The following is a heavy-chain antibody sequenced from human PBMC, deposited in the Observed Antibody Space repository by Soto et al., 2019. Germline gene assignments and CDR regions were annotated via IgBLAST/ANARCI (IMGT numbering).Heavy chain of an antibody. CDR3: ARDQVPCSSGWTRFDY. V-gene: IGHV1-18*01. CDR1: GYTFTSYG. D-gene: IGHD6-19*01. Sequence: GASVKVSCKASGYTFTSYGISWVRQAPGQGLEWMGWISAYNGNTNYAQKLQGRVTMTTDTSTSTAYMELRSLRSDDTAVYYCARDQVPCSSGWTRFDYWGQGTLVTVSS. J-gene: IGHJ4*02. CDR2: ISAYNGNT.